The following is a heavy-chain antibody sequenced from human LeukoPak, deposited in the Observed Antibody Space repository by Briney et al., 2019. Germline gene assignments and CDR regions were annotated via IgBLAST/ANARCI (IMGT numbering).Heavy chain of an antibody. V-gene: IGHV1-24*01. CDR1: GYTLTELS. Sequence: ASVKVSCKVSGYTLTELSMHWVRQAPGKGLEWMGGFDPEDGETIYAQKFQGRVTMTEDASTDTAYMELSSLRSEDTAVYYCATPPMSVYSSGWYEVDYRGQGTLVTVSS. J-gene: IGHJ4*02. D-gene: IGHD6-13*01. CDR3: ATPPMSVYSSGWYEVDY. CDR2: FDPEDGET.